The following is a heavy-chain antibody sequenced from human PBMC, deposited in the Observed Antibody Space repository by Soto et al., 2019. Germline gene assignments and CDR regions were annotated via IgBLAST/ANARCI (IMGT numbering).Heavy chain of an antibody. V-gene: IGHV4-4*02. CDR1: GDSINNTYW. Sequence: SETLSLTCFVSGDSINNTYWWSWVRQPPGKGLEWIGEINHSGSTNYNPSLKSRVTLSVDTSKNQFSLKLSSVTAADTAVYYCARQPLYYDFWSGYYSRWFDPWGQGTLVTVSS. CDR3: ARQPLYYDFWSGYYSRWFDP. D-gene: IGHD3-3*01. CDR2: INHSGST. J-gene: IGHJ5*02.